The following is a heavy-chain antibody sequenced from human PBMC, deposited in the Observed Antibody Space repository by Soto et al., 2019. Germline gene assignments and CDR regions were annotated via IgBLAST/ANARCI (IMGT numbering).Heavy chain of an antibody. Sequence: EVQLVESGGGLVKPGGSLRLSCAASGFTFSSYSMNWVRQAPGKGLEWVSSISSSSGYIYYAESLKGRFTISRDNAKKSLYLQMNSLRAEDTAVYYCSKGQWLAWGQGTLVTVSS. CDR2: ISSSSGYI. CDR1: GFTFSSYS. J-gene: IGHJ4*02. V-gene: IGHV3-21*01. D-gene: IGHD6-19*01. CDR3: SKGQWLA.